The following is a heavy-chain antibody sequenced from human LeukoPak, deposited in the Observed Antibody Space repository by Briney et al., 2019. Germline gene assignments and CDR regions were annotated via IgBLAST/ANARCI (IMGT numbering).Heavy chain of an antibody. CDR3: ARDSSSETTDY. Sequence: GGSLRLSCAASGFTFSSYAMSWVRQAPGKGLEWVSVIYSGGNTYYADSVKGRFTISRDSSRDTLYLQMNSLRAEDTAVYYCARDSSSETTDYWGQGTLVTVSS. V-gene: IGHV3-53*01. CDR2: IYSGGNT. J-gene: IGHJ4*02. D-gene: IGHD6-6*01. CDR1: GFTFSSYA.